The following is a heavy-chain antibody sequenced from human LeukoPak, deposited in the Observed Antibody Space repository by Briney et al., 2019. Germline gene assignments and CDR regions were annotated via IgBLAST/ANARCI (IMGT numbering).Heavy chain of an antibody. CDR1: GFTFSSYW. CDR3: ARRYFDL. CDR2: INHNGNVN. V-gene: IGHV3-7*03. J-gene: IGHJ2*01. Sequence: GGSLRLSCAASGFTFSSYWMNWARQAPGKGPEWVASINHNGNVNYYVDSVKGRFTISRDNAKNSLYLQMNSLRAEDTAVYYCARRYFDLWGRGTLVTVSS.